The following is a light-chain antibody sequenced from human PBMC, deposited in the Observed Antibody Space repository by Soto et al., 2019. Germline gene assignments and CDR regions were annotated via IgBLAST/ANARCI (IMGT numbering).Light chain of an antibody. V-gene: IGLV7-46*01. CDR2: DTS. CDR3: LLSYSGAHVV. Sequence: QAVVTQEPSLTVSPGGTVTLTCGSSTGAVTSGHYPYWFQQKPGQAPRTLIYDTSNKHSWTPARFSGFLLGGEAAPTLSGAQPEHEAEYYCLLSYSGAHVVFGGGTKLTVL. CDR1: TGAVTSGHY. J-gene: IGLJ2*01.